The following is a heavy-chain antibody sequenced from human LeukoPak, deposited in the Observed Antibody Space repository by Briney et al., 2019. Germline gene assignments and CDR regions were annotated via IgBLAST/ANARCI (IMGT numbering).Heavy chain of an antibody. Sequence: SETLSLTCTVSGGSISSYYWSWIRQPPGKGLEWIGYIYYSRSTNYNPSLRSRVTISVDTSKNQFSLKLSSVTAADTAVYYCARASPGFSRIPYYYYYYYMDVWGKGTTVTVSS. V-gene: IGHV4-59*01. CDR3: ARASPGFSRIPYYYYYYYMDV. J-gene: IGHJ6*03. CDR1: GGSISSYY. CDR2: IYYSRST. D-gene: IGHD2-15*01.